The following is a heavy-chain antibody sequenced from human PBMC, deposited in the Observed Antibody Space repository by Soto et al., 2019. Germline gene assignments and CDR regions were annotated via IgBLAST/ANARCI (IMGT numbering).Heavy chain of an antibody. CDR2: ITSSGGGT. Sequence: LRLSCAASGFTFSAYVMSWVRQAPGKGLEWVSSITSSGGGTYYADSVKGRFTGSRDTSQHTVSLQMNSLREEDTGVCYCSTLTGGWGRGHMGAVCS. V-gene: IGHV3-23*01. J-gene: IGHJ4*03. CDR3: STLTGG. D-gene: IGHD3-16*01. CDR1: GFTFSAYV.